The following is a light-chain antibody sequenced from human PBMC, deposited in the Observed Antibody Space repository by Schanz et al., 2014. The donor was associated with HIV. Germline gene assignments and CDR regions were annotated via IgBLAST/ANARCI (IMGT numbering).Light chain of an antibody. Sequence: EIVMTQSPGTLSVSPGERATLSCRASQTVSNNLAWYQQKPGQAPRLLIYGASTRVTGIPARFSGSGSGTEFALAISSLQSEDFAGYYCQQYGSFFSFGGGTKVEIK. V-gene: IGKV3-15*01. CDR1: QTVSNN. J-gene: IGKJ4*01. CDR2: GAS. CDR3: QQYGSFFS.